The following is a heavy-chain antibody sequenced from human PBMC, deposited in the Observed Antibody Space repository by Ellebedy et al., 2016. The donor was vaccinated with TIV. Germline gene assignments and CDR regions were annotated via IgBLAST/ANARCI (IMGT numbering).Heavy chain of an antibody. CDR3: AMHQKELFDY. Sequence: MPSETLSLTCSVSGGSVTTTTYRWSWIRRPPGKGLEWLGTIYHTGHIYDNPSLGNRVHISIDTSKNQFSLTVRSVTVADTAVYYCAMHQKELFDYWGPGALISVSS. CDR2: IYHTGHI. J-gene: IGHJ4*02. D-gene: IGHD1-26*01. V-gene: IGHV4-39*07. CDR1: GGSVTTTTYR.